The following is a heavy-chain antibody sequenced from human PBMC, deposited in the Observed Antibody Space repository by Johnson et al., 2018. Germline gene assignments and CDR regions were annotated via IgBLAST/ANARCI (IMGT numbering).Heavy chain of an antibody. Sequence: VQLVESGGGVVQSGRSLRLSCAASGFTFSNYDMHWVRQATGKGLEWVSPIGTAGDTYYPGSVQGRFTISTENAKNSLYLQMNSRRAEDTAVYYCARGRITMVRDYYYMDVWGKGTTVTVSS. V-gene: IGHV3-13*01. CDR2: IGTAGDT. J-gene: IGHJ6*03. D-gene: IGHD3-10*01. CDR1: GFTFSNYD. CDR3: ARGRITMVRDYYYMDV.